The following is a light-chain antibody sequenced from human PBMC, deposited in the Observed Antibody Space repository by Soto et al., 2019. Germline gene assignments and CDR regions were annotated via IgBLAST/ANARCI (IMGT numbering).Light chain of an antibody. CDR1: QSVSSSY. CDR2: GAS. Sequence: EIVLTQSPGTLSLSPGERATLSCRASQSVSSSYLAWYQQKPGQAPRLLIYGASSRATGIPDRFSGSGSGTDFNLTISSLAPEDFAVYYCQQYGSSPFTFGPGTKVDIK. V-gene: IGKV3-20*01. J-gene: IGKJ3*01. CDR3: QQYGSSPFT.